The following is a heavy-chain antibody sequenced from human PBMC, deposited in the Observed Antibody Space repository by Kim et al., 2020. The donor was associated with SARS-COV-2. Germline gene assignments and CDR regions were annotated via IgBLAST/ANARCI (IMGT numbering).Heavy chain of an antibody. J-gene: IGHJ3*01. CDR1: GFTVNDNY. D-gene: IGHD1-1*01. Sequence: GGSLRLSCAASGFTVNDNYMSWVRQAPGKGLEWVSLIFTGGSTYYAASAKGRFTISRDTSKNTLYLQMHSLRAEDTAVYYCARDQGTGAFDVWGQGTMVTVSS. CDR3: ARDQGTGAFDV. V-gene: IGHV3-66*01. CDR2: IFTGGST.